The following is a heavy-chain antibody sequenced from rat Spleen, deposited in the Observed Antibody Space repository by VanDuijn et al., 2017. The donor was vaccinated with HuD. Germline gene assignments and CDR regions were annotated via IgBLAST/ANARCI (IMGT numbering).Heavy chain of an antibody. CDR3: TRPTTGIPFNY. J-gene: IGHJ2*01. D-gene: IGHD1-9*01. CDR2: ISPNGATT. V-gene: IGHV5-19*01. Sequence: EVQLVESGGGLVQPGRSLKLSCAASGFTYSNSGMPWIRKAPPKGLEWVATISPNGATTNHRDSVKGRFTISRDNAKSTLYLQMNSLRYEDTATYYGTRPTTGIPFNYWGQGVMVTVSS. CDR1: GFTYSNSG.